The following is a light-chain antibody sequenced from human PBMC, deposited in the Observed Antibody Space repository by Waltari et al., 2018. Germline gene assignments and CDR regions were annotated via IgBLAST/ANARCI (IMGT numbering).Light chain of an antibody. J-gene: IGKJ1*01. CDR2: AAS. CDR1: PGISNF. Sequence: IQLTQPTSSLSASVGDRVTITCRASPGISNFLAWYQQKPGKAPKLLIYAASTLSRGVPSRFSGSGSGTDFTLTISSLQPEDFATYYCQQLNSYQGTFGQGTKVDIK. V-gene: IGKV1-9*01. CDR3: QQLNSYQGT.